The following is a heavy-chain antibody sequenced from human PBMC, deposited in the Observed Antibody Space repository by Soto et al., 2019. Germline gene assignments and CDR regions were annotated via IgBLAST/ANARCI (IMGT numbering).Heavy chain of an antibody. J-gene: IGHJ4*02. CDR3: ARSSKRPYYYDSSGYCLAY. Sequence: AAVKVSCKASGYTFTGYYMHWVRQAPGQGLEWMGWINPNSGGTNYAQKFQGRVTMTRDTSISTAYMELSRLRSDDTAVYYCARSSKRPYYYDSSGYCLAYWGQGTLVTVSP. CDR1: GYTFTGYY. V-gene: IGHV1-2*02. D-gene: IGHD3-22*01. CDR2: INPNSGGT.